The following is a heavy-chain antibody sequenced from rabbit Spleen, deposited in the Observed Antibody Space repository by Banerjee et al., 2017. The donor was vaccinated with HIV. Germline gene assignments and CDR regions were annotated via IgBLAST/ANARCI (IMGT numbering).Heavy chain of an antibody. CDR2: IYAGSSGAT. CDR1: GFSLSSSYY. J-gene: IGHJ4*01. CDR3: ARDPATAGAANNL. V-gene: IGHV1S45*01. Sequence: QEQLEESGGDLVKPEGSLTLTCAASGFSLSSSYYMCWVRQAPGKGLEWIASIYAGSSGATYSATWAKGRFTISKTSSTTVTLQMTGLTAADTATYFCARDPATAGAANNLWGPGTLVTVS. D-gene: IGHD4-2*01.